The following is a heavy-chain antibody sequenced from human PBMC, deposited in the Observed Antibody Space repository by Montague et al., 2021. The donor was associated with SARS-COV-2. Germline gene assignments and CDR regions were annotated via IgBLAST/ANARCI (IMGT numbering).Heavy chain of an antibody. CDR2: IYFSGST. J-gene: IGHJ4*02. Sequence: SETLSLTCTVSGGSISNYYWSWIRQPAGKGLEWIGRIYFSGSTNYNPSLKSRISMSVDTSKNQFSLKLSSVTAADTAIYYCARDYSHCSGGSCVFDYWGQGTLVTVSS. CDR1: GGSISNYY. D-gene: IGHD2-15*01. CDR3: ARDYSHCSGGSCVFDY. V-gene: IGHV4-4*07.